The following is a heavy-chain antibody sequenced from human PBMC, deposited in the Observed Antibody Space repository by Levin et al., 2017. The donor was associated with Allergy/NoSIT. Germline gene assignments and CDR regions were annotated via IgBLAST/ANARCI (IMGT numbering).Heavy chain of an antibody. CDR2: INPNSGGT. CDR1: GYTFTGYY. D-gene: IGHD6-19*01. Sequence: GASVKVSCKASGYTFTGYYMHWVRQAPGQGLEWVGWINPNSGGTNYAQKFQGRVTMTRDTSITTAYMELSRLTSDDTAVYYCARDHSGWYDFDYWGQGTLVTVSS. V-gene: IGHV1-2*02. CDR3: ARDHSGWYDFDY. J-gene: IGHJ4*02.